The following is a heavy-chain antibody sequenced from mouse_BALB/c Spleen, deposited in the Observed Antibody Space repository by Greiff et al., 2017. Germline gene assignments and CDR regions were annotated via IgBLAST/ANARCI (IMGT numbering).Heavy chain of an antibody. J-gene: IGHJ3*01. Sequence: QVQLQQSGPGLVAPSHTLSITCTVSGFSLTSYGVSWVRQPPGKGLEWLGVIWGDGSTNYHSALISRLSISKDNSKSQVFLKLNSLQTDDTATYYSAMSRAWFAYWGQGTLVTVSA. CDR2: IWGDGST. CDR3: AMSRAWFAY. D-gene: IGHD3-3*01. CDR1: GFSLTSYG. V-gene: IGHV2-3*01.